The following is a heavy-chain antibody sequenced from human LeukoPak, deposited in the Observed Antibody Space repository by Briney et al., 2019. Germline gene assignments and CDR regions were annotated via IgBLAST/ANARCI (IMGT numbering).Heavy chain of an antibody. J-gene: IGHJ4*02. CDR2: IGRDGGDT. Sequence: GGSLRLSCEASGFTFSSFSMPWVRQAPGKGLEYVSAIGRDGGDTYHADSVKGRFTISRDNFKNTLYLQVGSLRLEDMAVYYCARVGSFRVYDYWGQGTLVTVSS. CDR3: ARVGSFRVYDY. CDR1: GFTFSSFS. V-gene: IGHV3-64*02. D-gene: IGHD5/OR15-5a*01.